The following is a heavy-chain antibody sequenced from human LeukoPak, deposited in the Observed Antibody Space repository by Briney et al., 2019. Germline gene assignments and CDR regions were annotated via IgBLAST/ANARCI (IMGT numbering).Heavy chain of an antibody. CDR1: GGTFSSYA. D-gene: IGHD6-6*01. CDR3: ARDLGSCKLGP. J-gene: IGHJ5*02. Sequence: SVKVSCKASGGTFSSYAISWVRQAPGQGLEWMGRIIPIFGTANTAQKFQGRVTITTDESTSTAYMERSSLRADDTAVYYCARDLGSCKLGPWGQGTLVTVSS. CDR2: IIPIFGTA. V-gene: IGHV1-69*05.